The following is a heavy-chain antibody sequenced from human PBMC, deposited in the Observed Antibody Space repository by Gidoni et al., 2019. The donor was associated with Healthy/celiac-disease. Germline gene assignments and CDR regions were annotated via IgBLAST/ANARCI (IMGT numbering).Heavy chain of an antibody. CDR2: ISSNGGST. Sequence: EVQLVESGGGLVQPGGSLILSCSASGFTFSSYAMHWVRQAPGKGLEYVSAISSNGGSTYYADSVKGRFTISRDNSKNTLYLQMSSLRAEDTAVYYCVKDLGDTGTNSDYWGQGTLVTVSS. CDR1: GFTFSSYA. CDR3: VKDLGDTGTNSDY. J-gene: IGHJ4*02. D-gene: IGHD4-17*01. V-gene: IGHV3-64D*06.